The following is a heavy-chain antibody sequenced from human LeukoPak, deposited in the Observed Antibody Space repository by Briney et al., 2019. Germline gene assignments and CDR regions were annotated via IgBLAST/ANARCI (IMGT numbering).Heavy chain of an antibody. D-gene: IGHD6-13*01. Sequence: GGTLRLSCAASGFTFSSYGMSWVRQAPGKGLGWVANIKQDGSEKYYVDSVKGRFTISRDNAKNSLYLQMNSLRAEDTAVYYCARDRFIAAANFDYWGQGTLVTVSS. CDR1: GFTFSSYG. CDR2: IKQDGSEK. J-gene: IGHJ4*02. CDR3: ARDRFIAAANFDY. V-gene: IGHV3-7*01.